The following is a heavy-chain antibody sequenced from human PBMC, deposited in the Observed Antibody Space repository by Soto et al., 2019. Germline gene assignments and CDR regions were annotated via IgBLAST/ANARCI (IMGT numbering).Heavy chain of an antibody. D-gene: IGHD5-18*01. V-gene: IGHV3-33*01. J-gene: IGHJ4*02. CDR2: IWYDGSNK. Sequence: LRLSCAASGFTFSSYGIHWVRDAPVKWLEWVAVIWYDGSNKYYADSVKGRFTISRDNSKNTLYLQMNSLRAEDTAVYYCARDRDGYRYGSTIDYWGQGTLVTVSS. CDR1: GFTFSSYG. CDR3: ARDRDGYRYGSTIDY.